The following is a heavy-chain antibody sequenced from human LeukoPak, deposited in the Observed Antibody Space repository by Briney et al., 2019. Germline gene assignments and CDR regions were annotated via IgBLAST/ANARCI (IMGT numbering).Heavy chain of an antibody. CDR3: AKGKYYYGSGSFGDAFDI. CDR2: IKSKTDGGTT. Sequence: GGSLRLSCAASGFTSSNAWMSWVRQAPGKGLEWVGRIKSKTDGGTTDYAAPVKGRFTISRDDSKNTLYLQMNSLRAEDTAVYYCAKGKYYYGSGSFGDAFDIWGQGTMVTVSS. V-gene: IGHV3-15*01. CDR1: GFTSSNAW. J-gene: IGHJ3*02. D-gene: IGHD3-10*01.